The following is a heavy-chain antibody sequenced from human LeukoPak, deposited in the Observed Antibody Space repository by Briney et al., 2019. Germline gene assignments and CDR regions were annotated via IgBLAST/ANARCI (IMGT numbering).Heavy chain of an antibody. CDR3: ARARYSSGWWALDAFDI. D-gene: IGHD6-19*01. CDR1: GYTFTSYY. CDR2: INPSGGST. Sequence: ASVKVSCTASGYTFTSYYMHWVRQAPGQGLEWMGIINPSGGSTSYAQKFQGRVTMTRDTSTSTAYMELSSLRSEDTAVHYCARARYSSGWWALDAFDIWGQGTMVTVSS. V-gene: IGHV1-46*01. J-gene: IGHJ3*02.